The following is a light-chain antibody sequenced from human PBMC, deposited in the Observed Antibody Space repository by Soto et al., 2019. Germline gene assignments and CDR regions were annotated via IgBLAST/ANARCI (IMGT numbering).Light chain of an antibody. V-gene: IGKV3-15*01. CDR3: QPYNNWPLT. CDR1: QSVGTK. CDR2: GAS. Sequence: IVMTQSPATLSVSPGERANLSCRASQSVGTKLAWYQQTPGQAPRLLIYGASNRATGVPARISGSRSGPEFTLTINSLQSEDFAIYYCQPYNNWPLTFGGGTKWISN. J-gene: IGKJ4*01.